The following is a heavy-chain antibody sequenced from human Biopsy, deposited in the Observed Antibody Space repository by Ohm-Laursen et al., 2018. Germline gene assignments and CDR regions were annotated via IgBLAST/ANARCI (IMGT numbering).Heavy chain of an antibody. CDR3: ARGRRHCSGTCSRWYFDL. Sequence: SPVKVSCKASGGTFINYAISWVRQAPGQGLEWMGWINPKSGDTDYPQNFQGRVSMTRDTSISTAYMDLSRLRSDDAAVYYCARGRRHCSGTCSRWYFDLWGRGTLVTVSS. CDR2: INPKSGDT. V-gene: IGHV1-2*02. D-gene: IGHD2-2*01. J-gene: IGHJ2*01. CDR1: GGTFINYA.